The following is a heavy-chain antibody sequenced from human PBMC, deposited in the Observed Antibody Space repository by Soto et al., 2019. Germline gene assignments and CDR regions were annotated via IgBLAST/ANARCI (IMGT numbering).Heavy chain of an antibody. Sequence: XGFLSLSFVASGFTFKTHCMNWVRQTPGKGLEWVASIGSSSTYIHYSDSVKGRFTISRDNANNSVYLQMNSLRADDTAMYYCARSPPAYGMDVWGQGTTVTVSS. CDR3: ARSPPAYGMDV. V-gene: IGHV3-21*06. J-gene: IGHJ6*02. CDR1: GFTFKTHC. CDR2: IGSSSTYI.